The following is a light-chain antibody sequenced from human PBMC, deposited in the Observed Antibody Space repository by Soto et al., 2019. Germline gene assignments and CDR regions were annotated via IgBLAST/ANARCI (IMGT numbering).Light chain of an antibody. Sequence: DIVMTQSPATLSVAPGERVTFSCRASQGVSRKLAWYQHKPGQAPRLLISRASTGATGIPARFSGSGSGTEFTLTISSRQSEDCAIYYCQQYHTWPITFGGGTKVEIK. J-gene: IGKJ4*01. CDR1: QGVSRK. V-gene: IGKV3-15*01. CDR3: QQYHTWPIT. CDR2: RAS.